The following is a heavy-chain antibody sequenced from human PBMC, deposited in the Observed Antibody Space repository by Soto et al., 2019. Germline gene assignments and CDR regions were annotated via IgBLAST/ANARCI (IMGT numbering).Heavy chain of an antibody. Sequence: QVQLVESGGGVVQPGRSLRLSCAASGFTFSSYGMHWVRQAPGKGLEWVAVISYDGSNKYYADSVKGRLTISRDNSKKTLKLKRNKLKADETAVYYCANNAHIVGATVPCDYWGQGSLGNVSS. V-gene: IGHV3-30*18. CDR1: GFTFSSYG. J-gene: IGHJ4*02. CDR3: ANNAHIVGATVPCDY. CDR2: ISYDGSNK. D-gene: IGHD1-26*01.